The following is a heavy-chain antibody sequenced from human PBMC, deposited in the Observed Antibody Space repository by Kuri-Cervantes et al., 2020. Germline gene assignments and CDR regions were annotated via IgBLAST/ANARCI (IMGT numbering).Heavy chain of an antibody. CDR1: GFTFSSYS. V-gene: IGHV3-48*02. CDR2: ISSSSTI. CDR3: ARCSGSYSDWFDP. D-gene: IGHD1-26*01. Sequence: GSLRTSCAASGFTFSSYSMNWVRQAPGKGLEWVSYISSSSTIYYADSVKGRFTISRDNAKNSLYLQMNSLRDEDTAVYYCARCSGSYSDWFDPWGQGTLVTVSS. J-gene: IGHJ5*02.